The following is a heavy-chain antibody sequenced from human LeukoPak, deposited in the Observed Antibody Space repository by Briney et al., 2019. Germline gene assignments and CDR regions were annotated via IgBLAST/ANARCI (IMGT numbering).Heavy chain of an antibody. J-gene: IGHJ4*02. V-gene: IGHV3-15*01. CDR1: GFTFINAW. D-gene: IGHD1-26*01. CDR3: TTDGVGVEGATYDN. Sequence: GGSLRLSCAASGFTFINAWMAWVRQAPGKGLEWVGRIKAKAHGGTIEYAAPVKGRFTISRDGSKNTLYLQMNSLKTEDTAVYYCTTDGVGVEGATYDNWGQGTLGSVSS. CDR2: IKAKAHGGTI.